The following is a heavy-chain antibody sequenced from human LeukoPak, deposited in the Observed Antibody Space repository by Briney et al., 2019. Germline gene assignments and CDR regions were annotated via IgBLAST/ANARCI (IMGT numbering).Heavy chain of an antibody. CDR2: IYPSNSDA. D-gene: IGHD3-10*01. V-gene: IGHV5-51*01. CDR1: GYSFTYYW. Sequence: GESLKISCKGSGYSFTYYWIAWVRQMPGKGLEWMGIIYPSNSDARYSPSCQGQVTNSADQSISPAYLQWSSLKASDTAMYYCARQDGSGTYHFDHWGQGTLVSVSS. J-gene: IGHJ4*02. CDR3: ARQDGSGTYHFDH.